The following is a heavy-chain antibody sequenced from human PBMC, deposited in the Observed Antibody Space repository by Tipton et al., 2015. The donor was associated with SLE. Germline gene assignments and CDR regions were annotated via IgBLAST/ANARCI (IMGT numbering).Heavy chain of an antibody. V-gene: IGHV3-30*02. CDR2: IRCDGSNK. J-gene: IGHJ4*02. Sequence: SLRLSCAASGFTFSSYGIHWVRQGPGKGLEWVAFIRCDGSNKYYADSVKGRFTISRDNSKNTLYLQMNRLRAEDTAVYYCAKDQEDSSSLLDYWGQGTLVSVAS. CDR3: AKDQEDSSSLLDY. CDR1: GFTFSSYG. D-gene: IGHD6-13*01.